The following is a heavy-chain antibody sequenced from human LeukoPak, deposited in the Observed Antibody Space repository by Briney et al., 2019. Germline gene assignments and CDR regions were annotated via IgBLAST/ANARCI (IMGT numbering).Heavy chain of an antibody. D-gene: IGHD6-19*01. J-gene: IGHJ6*02. V-gene: IGHV3-74*01. CDR3: ARDRAGYSSGRSRGDYYYYGMDV. CDR2: INTDGSST. Sequence: GGSLRLSCAASGFTFSSYWMHWVRQAPGKGLVWVSRINTDGSSTSYADSVKGRFTISRDNAKNTLYLQMNSLRAEDTAVYYCARDRAGYSSGRSRGDYYYYGMDVWGQGTTVTVSS. CDR1: GFTFSSYW.